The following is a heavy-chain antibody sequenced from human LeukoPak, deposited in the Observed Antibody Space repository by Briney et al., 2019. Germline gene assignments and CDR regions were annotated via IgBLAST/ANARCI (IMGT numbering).Heavy chain of an antibody. Sequence: SVKVSCKASGGTFSNYAISWVRQAPGQGLEWMGRIIPILGIAKYAQQFLGRVTITADKSTSTAYLELSSLRSEYTAVYYCARPLAHCGGDCYSDYYYYGMDVWGQGTTVTVSS. CDR3: ARPLAHCGGDCYSDYYYYGMDV. V-gene: IGHV1-69*04. CDR1: GGTFSNYA. CDR2: IIPILGIA. J-gene: IGHJ6*02. D-gene: IGHD2-21*02.